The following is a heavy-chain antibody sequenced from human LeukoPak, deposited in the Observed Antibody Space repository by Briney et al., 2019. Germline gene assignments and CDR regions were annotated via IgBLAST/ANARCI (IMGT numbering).Heavy chain of an antibody. CDR2: ISSSSSYI. V-gene: IGHV3-21*01. CDR3: ASGLGDSSGYYNWFDP. Sequence: PGGSLRLSCAASGFTFSSYNMNWVRQAPGKGLEWVSSISSSSSYIYYADSVKGRFTISRDNAKNSLYLQMNSLRAEDTAVYYCASGLGDSSGYYNWFDPWGQGTLVTVSS. J-gene: IGHJ5*02. D-gene: IGHD3-22*01. CDR1: GFTFSSYN.